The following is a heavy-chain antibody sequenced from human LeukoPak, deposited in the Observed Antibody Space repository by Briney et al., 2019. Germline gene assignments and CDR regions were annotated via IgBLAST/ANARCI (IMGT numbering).Heavy chain of an antibody. CDR2: ISGSGGST. CDR1: GFTFSSYA. CDR3: AKGRPSYYDYVWGSYRYFFELYFDY. Sequence: PGGSLRLSCAASGFTFSSYAMSWVRQAPGKGLEWVSAISGSGGSTYYADSVKGRFTISRDNSKNTLYLQMNSLRAEDTAVYYCAKGRPSYYDYVWGSYRYFFELYFDYWGQGTLVTVSS. V-gene: IGHV3-23*01. J-gene: IGHJ4*02. D-gene: IGHD3-16*02.